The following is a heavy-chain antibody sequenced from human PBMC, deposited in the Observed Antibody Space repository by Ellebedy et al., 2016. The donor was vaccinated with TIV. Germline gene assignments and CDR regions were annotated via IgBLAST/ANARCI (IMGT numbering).Heavy chain of an antibody. CDR3: ARVRDDSSVYYFDY. CDR2: IYSGGST. Sequence: PGGSLRLSCAASGFTVSSNYMSWVRQAPGKGLEWVSVIYSGGSTYYADSVKGRFTISRDNSKNTLYLQMNSLRAEDTAVYYCARVRDDSSVYYFDYWGQGTLVTVSS. V-gene: IGHV3-53*01. CDR1: GFTVSSNY. J-gene: IGHJ4*02. D-gene: IGHD2-15*01.